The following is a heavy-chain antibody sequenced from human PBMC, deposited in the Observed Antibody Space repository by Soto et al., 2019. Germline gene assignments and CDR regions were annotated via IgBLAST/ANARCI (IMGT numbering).Heavy chain of an antibody. V-gene: IGHV3-9*01. Sequence: PGGSLRLSCAASGFAFDDYVMHWVRQPPGRGLEWVSGITWNGGTIRYVDSVKGRFTISRDNAENSLYLQMNSLRPEDTAVYYCAKGGSAAGSAPSGSDNWFDRWGPRPQVTVSS. CDR1: GFAFDDYV. D-gene: IGHD6-25*01. J-gene: IGHJ5*02. CDR2: ITWNGGTI. CDR3: AKGGSAAGSAPSGSDNWFDR.